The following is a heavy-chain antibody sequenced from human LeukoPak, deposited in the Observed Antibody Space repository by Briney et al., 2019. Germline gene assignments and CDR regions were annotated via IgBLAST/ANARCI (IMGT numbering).Heavy chain of an antibody. CDR1: GFTFSSYG. Sequence: GGSLRLSCAASGFTFSSYGMHWVRQAPGKGLEWVAVISYDGSNKYYADSVKGRFTISRDNSKNTLYLQMNSLRAEDTAVYYCAKDFTTGDGYNPIDYWGQGTLVTVSS. CDR3: AKDFTTGDGYNPIDY. CDR2: ISYDGSNK. V-gene: IGHV3-30*18. D-gene: IGHD5-24*01. J-gene: IGHJ4*02.